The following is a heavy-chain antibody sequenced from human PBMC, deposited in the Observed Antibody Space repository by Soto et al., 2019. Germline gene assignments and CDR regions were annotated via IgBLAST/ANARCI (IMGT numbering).Heavy chain of an antibody. J-gene: IGHJ4*02. CDR3: AKCGYSFTYLPFDS. D-gene: IGHD5-18*01. Sequence: QLQLQESGPGLVKPSETLSLTCTISGGSITSSSYYWGWIRQPPGKGLEWIGNIYYNGNTYYNPSLKSRFTLSVSTSKNPFSLNLSSVSAADTAAYYCAKCGYSFTYLPFDSWGQGTTVAVSS. V-gene: IGHV4-39*01. CDR2: IYYNGNT. CDR1: GGSITSSSYY.